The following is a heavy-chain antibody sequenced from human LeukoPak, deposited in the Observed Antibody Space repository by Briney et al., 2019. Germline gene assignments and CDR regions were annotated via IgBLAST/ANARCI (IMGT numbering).Heavy chain of an antibody. CDR1: GYTFTGYY. J-gene: IGHJ4*02. Sequence: GASVKVSCKASGYTFTGYYMHWVRQAPGQGLEWMGWINPNSGGTNYAQKFQGRVTMTTDTSTSTAYMELRSLRSDDTAVYYCARDIRLWPHLLRNWGQGTLVTVSS. CDR3: ARDIRLWPHLLRN. V-gene: IGHV1-2*02. D-gene: IGHD2/OR15-2a*01. CDR2: INPNSGGT.